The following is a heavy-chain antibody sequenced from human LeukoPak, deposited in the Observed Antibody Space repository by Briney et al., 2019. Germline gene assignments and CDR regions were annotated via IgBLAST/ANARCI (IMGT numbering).Heavy chain of an antibody. V-gene: IGHV3-66*02. CDR2: IYSDGST. CDR3: MNIGTMVSH. D-gene: IGHD4-23*01. Sequence: QAGGSLRLSCAASGYIVSGNYMSWVRQAPGKGLEWVSVIYSDGSTYYRDSVKGRFTISRDNSKNTVYLQMNSLRVDDTAVYYCMNIGTMVSHWGQGTLVTVSP. CDR1: GYIVSGNY. J-gene: IGHJ4*02.